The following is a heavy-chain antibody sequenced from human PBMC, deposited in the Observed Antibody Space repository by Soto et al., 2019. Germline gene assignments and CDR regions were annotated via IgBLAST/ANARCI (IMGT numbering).Heavy chain of an antibody. V-gene: IGHV1-3*01. J-gene: IGHJ4*02. CDR3: ARLRITMVRGVTGYDY. CDR1: GYTFTSYA. CDR2: INAGNGNT. Sequence: SVKVSCKASGYTFTSYAMHWVRQAPGQRLEWMGWINAGNGNTKYSQKFQGRVTITRDTSASTAYMELSSLRSEDTAVYYCARLRITMVRGVTGYDYWGQGTLVTVSS. D-gene: IGHD3-10*01.